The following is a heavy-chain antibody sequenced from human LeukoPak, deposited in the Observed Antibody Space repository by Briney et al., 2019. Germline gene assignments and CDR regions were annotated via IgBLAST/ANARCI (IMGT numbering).Heavy chain of an antibody. Sequence: GASVKVSCKASGYTFTSYAMHWVRQAPGQRLEWMGWFNAGNGNTKYSQKFQGRVTITRDTSASTAYMELSSLRSEDTAVYYCARFGLNYGGNPGDYWGQGTLVTVSS. V-gene: IGHV1-3*01. CDR2: FNAGNGNT. J-gene: IGHJ4*02. D-gene: IGHD4-23*01. CDR3: ARFGLNYGGNPGDY. CDR1: GYTFTSYA.